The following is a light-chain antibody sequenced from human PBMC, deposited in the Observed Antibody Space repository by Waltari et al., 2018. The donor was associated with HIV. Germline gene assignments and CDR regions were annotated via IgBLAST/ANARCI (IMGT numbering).Light chain of an antibody. CDR2: NNK. V-gene: IGLV1-44*01. CDR1: SSNIGSNP. J-gene: IGLJ2*01. CDR3: AAWDDSLNGHVL. Sequence: QSVLTQPPSASGTPGQRVTFSCSGSSSNIGSNPVDWYQKLPGTAPRLRIYNNKQRPSGVPDRFSGSKSGTSASLAISGLQSEDEADYYCAAWDDSLNGHVLFGGGTKLTVL.